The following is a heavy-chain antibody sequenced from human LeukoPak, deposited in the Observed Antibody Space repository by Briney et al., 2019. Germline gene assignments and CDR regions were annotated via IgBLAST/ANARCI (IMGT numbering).Heavy chain of an antibody. CDR2: ISNSGGST. CDR3: ARQLGYCGDGTCYFDY. D-gene: IGHD2-15*01. V-gene: IGHV3-23*01. CDR1: GFTFSSYA. Sequence: SGGSLRLSCAVSGFTFSSYAMSWVRQAPGKGLEWVSAISNSGGSTYYADSVKGRFTISRDNSKNTLYLQMSSLRAEDTAVYYCARQLGYCGDGTCYFDYWGQGTLVTVSS. J-gene: IGHJ4*02.